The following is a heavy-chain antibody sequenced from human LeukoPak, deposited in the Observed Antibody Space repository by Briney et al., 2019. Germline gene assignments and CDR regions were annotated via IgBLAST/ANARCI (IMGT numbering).Heavy chain of an antibody. Sequence: GASVKVSCKASGYTFTGYYMHWVRQAPGQGLEWMGWINPNSGGTNYAQKFQGRVTMTRDTSISTAYMELSRLRSDDTAAYYCARDLLSAYDSSGYYYAFDIWGKGTMVTVSS. CDR3: ARDLLSAYDSSGYYYAFDI. CDR2: INPNSGGT. J-gene: IGHJ3*02. V-gene: IGHV1-2*02. D-gene: IGHD3-22*01. CDR1: GYTFTGYY.